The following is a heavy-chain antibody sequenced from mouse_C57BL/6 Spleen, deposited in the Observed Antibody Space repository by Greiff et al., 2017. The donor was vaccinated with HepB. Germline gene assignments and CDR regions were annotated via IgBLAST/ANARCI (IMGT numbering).Heavy chain of an antibody. Sequence: QVQLQQSGPELVKPGASVKISCKASGYAFSSSWMNWVKQRPGKGLEWIGRIYPGDGDTNYNGKFKGKATLTADKSSSTGYMQLSSLTSEDSAVYFCARPNFDVWGTGTTVTVSS. CDR2: IYPGDGDT. CDR1: GYAFSSSW. V-gene: IGHV1-82*01. J-gene: IGHJ1*03. CDR3: ARPNFDV.